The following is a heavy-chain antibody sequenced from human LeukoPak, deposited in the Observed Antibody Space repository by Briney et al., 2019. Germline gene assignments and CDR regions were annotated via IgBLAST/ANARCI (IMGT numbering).Heavy chain of an antibody. CDR1: GGSISSSSYY. D-gene: IGHD5-18*01. J-gene: IGHJ4*02. CDR3: ARQALYSYGTIDY. CDR2: IYYSGST. Sequence: SETLSLTCTVSGGSISSSSYYWGWIRQPPGKGLEWIGSIYYSGSTYYNPSLKSRVTISVDTSKNQFSLKLSSVTAADTAVYYCARQALYSYGTIDYWGQGTLATVSS. V-gene: IGHV4-39*01.